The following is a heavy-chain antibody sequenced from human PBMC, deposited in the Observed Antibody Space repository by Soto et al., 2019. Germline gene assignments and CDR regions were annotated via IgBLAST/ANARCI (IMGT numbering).Heavy chain of an antibody. D-gene: IGHD2-21*02. V-gene: IGHV4-61*08. J-gene: IGHJ6*02. CDR2: MYNSGST. Sequence: PSETLSLTCTVSGGSISSGGYYWSWIRQHPGKGLEWIGYMYNSGSTVYNPPFKSRVTISVDTYKNQFSLKLSSVTAADTAIYYCARDLWGYCGTNCYPLDVWGQGTTVTVSS. CDR3: ARDLWGYCGTNCYPLDV. CDR1: GGSISSGGYY.